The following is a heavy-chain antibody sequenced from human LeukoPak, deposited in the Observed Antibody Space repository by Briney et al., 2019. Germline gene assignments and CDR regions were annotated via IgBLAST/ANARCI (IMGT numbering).Heavy chain of an antibody. CDR2: IYESGST. CDR3: ARGPGISGDHIYPDY. Sequence: SETLSLTCSVSGYSISSGKYWAWIRQTPGKGLEWIGSIYESGSTYYTPSLKSRVTMSVDTSKNQFSLSLTSVTAADTVVYFCARGPGISGDHIYPDYWGQGIQVTVSS. V-gene: IGHV4-38-2*02. D-gene: IGHD2-21*01. CDR1: GYSISSGKY. J-gene: IGHJ4*02.